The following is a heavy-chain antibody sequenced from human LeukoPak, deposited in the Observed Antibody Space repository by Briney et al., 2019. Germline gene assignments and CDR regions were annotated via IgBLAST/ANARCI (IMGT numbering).Heavy chain of an antibody. D-gene: IGHD1-26*01. CDR3: VRGQEVWELLPDDGFDM. Sequence: GGSLRLSCAASGFSFSTYWLHWVRQAPGKGLMWVSRINPDSSATSYADSVKGRFTISRDNAENTLYLRMNSLRREDTAVYYCVRGQEVWELLPDDGFDMWGQGTMVTVAS. CDR1: GFSFSTYW. J-gene: IGHJ3*02. V-gene: IGHV3-74*01. CDR2: INPDSSAT.